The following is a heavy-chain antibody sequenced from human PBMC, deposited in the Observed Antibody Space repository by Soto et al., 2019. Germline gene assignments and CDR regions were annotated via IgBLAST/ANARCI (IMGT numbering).Heavy chain of an antibody. V-gene: IGHV4-59*01. CDR2: IYYSGST. Sequence: SETLSLTCTVSGGSISSYYWSWIRQPPGKGLEWIGYIYYSGSTNYNPSLKSRVTISVDTSKNQFSLKLSSVTAADAAVYYCARVGTIVGSGLLAFDIWGQGTMVTVSS. CDR1: GGSISSYY. D-gene: IGHD5-12*01. J-gene: IGHJ3*02. CDR3: ARVGTIVGSGLLAFDI.